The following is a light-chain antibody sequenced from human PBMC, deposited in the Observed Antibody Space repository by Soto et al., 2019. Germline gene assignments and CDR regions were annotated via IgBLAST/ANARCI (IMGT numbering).Light chain of an antibody. CDR2: GAS. CDR1: QSINRNF. CDR3: QQYDTSPIT. V-gene: IGKV3-20*01. Sequence: EIVLTQSPGTLSLSPGERATLSCRASQSINRNFFAWYQQKPGQAPRLLIYGASSRATGIPDRFSGSGSGTDFTLTISRLEPEDFAVYYCQQYDTSPITFGQGTRLEIK. J-gene: IGKJ5*01.